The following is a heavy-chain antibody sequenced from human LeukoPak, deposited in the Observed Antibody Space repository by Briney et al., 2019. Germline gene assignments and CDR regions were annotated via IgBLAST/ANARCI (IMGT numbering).Heavy chain of an antibody. D-gene: IGHD2-21*01. CDR1: GYSFTSYG. Sequence: ASVKVSCKASGYSFTSYGMNWARQAPGQGLEWMGWINPNSGGTNYAQKFQGRVTMTRDTSISTAYMELSRLRSDDTAVYYCAKALMTYCGGDCYFFDYWGQGTLVTVSS. V-gene: IGHV1-2*02. CDR2: INPNSGGT. CDR3: AKALMTYCGGDCYFFDY. J-gene: IGHJ4*02.